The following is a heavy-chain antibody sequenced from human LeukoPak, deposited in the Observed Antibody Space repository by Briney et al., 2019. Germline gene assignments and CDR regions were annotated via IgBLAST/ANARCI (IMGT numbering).Heavy chain of an antibody. CDR2: IYPGDSDT. D-gene: IGHD4-11*01. CDR1: GYIFSTYL. Sequence: GESLKISCKGSGYIFSTYLIGWVRQEPGKGLEWMGIIYPGDSDTRYSPSFQGHVTISADKSISTVYLQWSSLKASDTAMYYCARRDDYHAFDLWGQGTRVTVSS. V-gene: IGHV5-51*01. J-gene: IGHJ3*01. CDR3: ARRDDYHAFDL.